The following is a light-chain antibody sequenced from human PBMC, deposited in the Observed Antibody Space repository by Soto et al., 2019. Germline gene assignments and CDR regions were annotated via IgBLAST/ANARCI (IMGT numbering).Light chain of an antibody. J-gene: IGKJ5*01. CDR3: QHCDSLPLT. CDR2: DAS. Sequence: DIQLTQSPSSLSASVGDRVPISCQASQDISNSLNWYQQKPGKAPKLLIYDASNLETGVPSRFSGSGSGTDFTFTISGLQPEDIATYYCQHCDSLPLTFGQGTRLEIK. CDR1: QDISNS. V-gene: IGKV1-33*01.